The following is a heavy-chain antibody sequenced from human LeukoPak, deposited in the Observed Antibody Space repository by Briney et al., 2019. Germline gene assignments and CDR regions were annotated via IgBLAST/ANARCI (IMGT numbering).Heavy chain of an antibody. CDR2: MNPNSGNT. CDR3: ARVQRVKFPLKYYFDY. Sequence: ASVKVSCKASGYSFTSYDINWVRQATGQGLEWMGWMNPNSGNTGYEQKFQGRVTMTRSTSISTAYMELSSLRSGDTAVYYCARVQRVKFPLKYYFDYWGQGTLVTVSS. CDR1: GYSFTSYD. J-gene: IGHJ4*02. D-gene: IGHD3-10*01. V-gene: IGHV1-8*01.